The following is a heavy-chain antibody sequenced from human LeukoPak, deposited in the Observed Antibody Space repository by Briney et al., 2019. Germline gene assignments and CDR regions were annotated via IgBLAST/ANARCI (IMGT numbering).Heavy chain of an antibody. CDR2: TVSTGNSE. CDR3: ARRSIAVAGFDY. D-gene: IGHD6-19*01. CDR1: GFTFSDSY. V-gene: IGHV3-11*01. J-gene: IGHJ4*02. Sequence: PGGSLRLSCAASGFTFSDSYMSWIRQAPGRGLEWVSYTVSTGNSEYYADSVRGRFTISRDNAQNSLYLQMNSLRAEDTAVYYCARRSIAVAGFDYWGQGTLVTVSS.